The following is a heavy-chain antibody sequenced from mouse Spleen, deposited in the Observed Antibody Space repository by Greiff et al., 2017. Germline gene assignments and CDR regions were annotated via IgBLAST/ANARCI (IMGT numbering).Heavy chain of an antibody. D-gene: IGHD5-1*01. CDR2: IYPGDGDT. Sequence: SGAELARPGASVKLSCKASGYTFTSYWMQWVKQRPGQGLGWIGAIYPGDGDTRYTQKFKGKATLTADKSSSTAYMQLSSLASEDSAVYYCARRSNYAMDYWGQGTSVTVSS. V-gene: IGHV1-87*01. CDR1: GYTFTSYW. CDR3: ARRSNYAMDY. J-gene: IGHJ4*01.